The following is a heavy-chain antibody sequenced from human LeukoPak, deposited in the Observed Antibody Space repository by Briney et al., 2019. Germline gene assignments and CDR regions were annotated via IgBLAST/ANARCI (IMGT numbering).Heavy chain of an antibody. V-gene: IGHV1-69*02. Sequence: GASVKVSCKASGYTFTSYYMHWVRQAPGQGLEWMGRIIPILGIANYAQKFQGRVTITADKSTSTAYMELSSLRSEDTAVYYCARSGGITMRFDPWGQGTLVTVSS. J-gene: IGHJ5*02. D-gene: IGHD3-22*01. CDR3: ARSGGITMRFDP. CDR1: GYTFTSYY. CDR2: IIPILGIA.